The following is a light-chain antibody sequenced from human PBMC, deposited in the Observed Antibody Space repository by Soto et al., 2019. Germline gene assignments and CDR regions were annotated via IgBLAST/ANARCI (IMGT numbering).Light chain of an antibody. CDR1: QRISSY. V-gene: IGKV1-39*01. Sequence: DIQLTQSPSSLSASVGDRVTITCPASQRISSYLNWYQQKPGKAPKLLIYAASSLQSGVPSRFSGSGSGTDFTLTISSLQPEDFATYYCLQDYNYPHTFGPGTKVDIK. CDR2: AAS. CDR3: LQDYNYPHT. J-gene: IGKJ3*01.